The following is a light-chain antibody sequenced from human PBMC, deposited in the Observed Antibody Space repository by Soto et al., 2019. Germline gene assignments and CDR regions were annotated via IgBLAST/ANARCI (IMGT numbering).Light chain of an antibody. CDR3: SSFTTSTSYV. CDR2: EVN. V-gene: IGLV2-18*02. CDR1: SSDVCSYNR. J-gene: IGLJ1*01. Sequence: QPVLTQPPSVSGSPVQSVAVSCTGTSSDVCSYNRVSWYQQPPGTAPKLIIYEVNNRPSGVPDRFSGSKSGNTASLTISGLQAEDEADYYCSSFTTSTSYVFGTGTKVTVL.